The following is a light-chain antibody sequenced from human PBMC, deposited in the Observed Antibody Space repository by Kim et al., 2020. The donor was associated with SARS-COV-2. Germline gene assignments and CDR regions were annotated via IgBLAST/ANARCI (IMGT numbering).Light chain of an antibody. CDR3: QQDKTYPWT. CDR2: TAS. J-gene: IGKJ1*01. CDR1: QISNYL. V-gene: IGKV1-5*03. Sequence: AFVGGSVTFTRPASQISNYLLAWLQQKPGTAPKLLIPTASTLLSAASSRRSGSGSATEFTLTISSLQPDDFGTYYCQQDKTYPWTFGPGTKVDIK.